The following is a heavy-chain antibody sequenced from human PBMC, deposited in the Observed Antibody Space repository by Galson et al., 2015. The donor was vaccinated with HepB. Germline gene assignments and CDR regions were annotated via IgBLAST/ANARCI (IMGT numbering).Heavy chain of an antibody. CDR1: GFTFSSYA. V-gene: IGHV3-23*01. J-gene: IGHJ4*02. CDR3: AKLAWYSSSWPQAPFDY. Sequence: SLRLSCAASGFTFSSYAMSWVRQAPGKGLEWVSAISGSGGSTYYADSVKGRFTISRDNSKNTLYLQMNSLRAEDTAVYYCAKLAWYSSSWPQAPFDYWGQGTLDTVSS. D-gene: IGHD6-13*01. CDR2: ISGSGGST.